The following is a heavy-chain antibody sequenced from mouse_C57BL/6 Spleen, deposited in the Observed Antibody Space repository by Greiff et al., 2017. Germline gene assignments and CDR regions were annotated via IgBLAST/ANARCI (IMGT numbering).Heavy chain of an antibody. V-gene: IGHV1-7*01. CDR3: ERGTTVVEYYLDY. D-gene: IGHD1-1*01. CDR2: ITPSSGYT. Sequence: VQLQESGAELAQPGASVKLSCKASGYTFTSYCMHWVKQRPGQGLEWIGYITPSSGYTKYNQKFTGKATLTADKSSSTAYMQLRSLTYEDSAVYYCERGTTVVEYYLDYWGQGTTLTVSS. J-gene: IGHJ2*01. CDR1: GYTFTSYC.